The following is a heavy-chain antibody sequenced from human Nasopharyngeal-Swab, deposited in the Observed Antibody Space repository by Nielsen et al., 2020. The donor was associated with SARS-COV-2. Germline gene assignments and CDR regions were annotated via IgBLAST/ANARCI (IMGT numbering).Heavy chain of an antibody. J-gene: IGHJ6*02. D-gene: IGHD1-26*01. V-gene: IGHV1-3*01. CDR2: INAGNGNT. Sequence: WVRQAPGQRLEWMGWINAGNGNTKYSQKFQGRVTITRDTSASTAYMELSSLRSEDTAVYYCALGATNYYYYGMDVWGQGTTVTVSS. CDR3: ALGATNYYYYGMDV.